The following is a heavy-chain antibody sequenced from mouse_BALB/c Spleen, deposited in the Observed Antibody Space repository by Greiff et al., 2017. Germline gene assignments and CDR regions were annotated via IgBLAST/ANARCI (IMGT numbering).Heavy chain of an antibody. V-gene: IGHV3-6*02. CDR2: ISYDGSN. CDR1: GYSITSGYY. CDR3: ASRPDYYGSRKWYFDV. Sequence: VQLKQSGPGLVKPSQSLSLTCSVTGYSITSGYYWNWIRQFPGNKLEWMGYISYDGSNNYNPSLKNRISITRDTSKNQFFLKLNSVTTEDTATYYCASRPDYYGSRKWYFDVWGAGTTVTVSS. J-gene: IGHJ1*01. D-gene: IGHD1-1*01.